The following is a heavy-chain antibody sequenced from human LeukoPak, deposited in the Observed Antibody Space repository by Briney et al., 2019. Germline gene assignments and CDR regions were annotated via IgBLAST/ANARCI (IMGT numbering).Heavy chain of an antibody. CDR1: GGSISSYY. D-gene: IGHD3-22*01. CDR3: ARGAGYYASLYF. V-gene: IGHV4-59*01. Sequence: SETLSLTCTVSGGSISSYYWNWIRQPPGKGLEWIGYIYYNGSTNYNPFLKSRVTISVDTSKNQFSLKLSSVTAADAAVYYCARGAGYYASLYFWGQRTLVTVSS. CDR2: IYYNGST. J-gene: IGHJ4*02.